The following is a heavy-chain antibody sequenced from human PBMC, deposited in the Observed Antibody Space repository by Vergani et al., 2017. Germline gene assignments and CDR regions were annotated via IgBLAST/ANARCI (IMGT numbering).Heavy chain of an antibody. Sequence: QVQLVQSGAEVKKPGASVKVSCKASGYTFTSYGISWVRQAPGQGLEWMGWISAYNGNTNYAQKLQGRVTMTTDTSMSTAYMELRSLRSDDTAVYYCARGLGSGGSFIIRLPLDYWGQGTLVTVSS. CDR2: ISAYNGNT. D-gene: IGHD2-15*01. J-gene: IGHJ4*02. CDR3: ARGLGSGGSFIIRLPLDY. CDR1: GYTFTSYG. V-gene: IGHV1-18*01.